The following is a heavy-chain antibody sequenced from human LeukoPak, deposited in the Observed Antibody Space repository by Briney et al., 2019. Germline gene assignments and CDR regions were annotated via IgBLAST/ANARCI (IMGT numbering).Heavy chain of an antibody. V-gene: IGHV6-1*01. J-gene: IGHJ5*02. CDR2: TYYRSKWYA. CDR3: ARVRWSRTNWFDP. CDR1: GDSVSSDTAA. Sequence: SQTLSLTCAVSGDSVSSDTAAWNWIRQSPSRGLEWLGRTYYRSKWYADYAMSVRSRITIKSDPSKNQVSLQLNSVTPEDTAVYSCARVRWSRTNWFDPWGQGTLVTVSS. D-gene: IGHD2-15*01.